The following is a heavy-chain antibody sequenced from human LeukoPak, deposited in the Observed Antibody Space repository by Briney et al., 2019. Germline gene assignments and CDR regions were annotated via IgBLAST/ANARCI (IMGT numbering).Heavy chain of an antibody. D-gene: IGHD3-3*01. CDR1: GFTFSSYA. Sequence: GGSLRLSCAASGFTFSSYAMSWVRQAPGKGLEWVSAISGSGGSTYYADSVKGRFTISRDNSKNTLYLQMNSLRAEDTAVYYCARTPTIFGVVSAMDVWGQGTTVTVSS. J-gene: IGHJ6*02. CDR3: ARTPTIFGVVSAMDV. V-gene: IGHV3-23*01. CDR2: ISGSGGST.